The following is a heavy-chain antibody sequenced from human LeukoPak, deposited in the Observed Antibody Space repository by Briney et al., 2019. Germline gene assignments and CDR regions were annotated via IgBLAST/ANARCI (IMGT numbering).Heavy chain of an antibody. CDR1: GFTFSSYA. CDR2: ITGSGAGT. CDR3: TTDQYDFWSGYYEVY. V-gene: IGHV3-23*01. J-gene: IGHJ4*02. D-gene: IGHD3-3*01. Sequence: GGSLRLSCAASGFTFSSYAFIWVRQSPERGLQWVSSITGSGAGTNYADSVKGRFTISRDNSKNTLYLQMNSLKTEDTAVYYCTTDQYDFWSGYYEVYWGQGTLVTVSS.